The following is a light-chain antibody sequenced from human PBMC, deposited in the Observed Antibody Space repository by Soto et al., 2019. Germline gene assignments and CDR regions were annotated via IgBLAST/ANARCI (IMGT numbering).Light chain of an antibody. CDR2: DGS. CDR3: QQYNSYST. CDR1: QSISSW. J-gene: IGKJ3*01. V-gene: IGKV1-5*01. Sequence: DIQMTQSPSTLSASVGDRVTITCRASQSISSWLAWYQQKPGKAPKLLIYDGSSLESGVPSRFSGSGSGTEFTLTISSLQPDDFATYYCQQYNSYSTFGPGTKVDIK.